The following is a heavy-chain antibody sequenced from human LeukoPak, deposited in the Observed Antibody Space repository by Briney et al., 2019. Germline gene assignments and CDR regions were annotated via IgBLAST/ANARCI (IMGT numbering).Heavy chain of an antibody. Sequence: SETLSLTCAVYGGSFSCYYWSWIRKPPGKGLEWIGEINHSGSTNYNPSLKSRVTISVDTSKNQFSLKLSSVTAADTAVYYCARISYSRIRGLQHWGQGTLVTVSS. V-gene: IGHV4-34*01. CDR3: ARISYSRIRGLQH. CDR2: INHSGST. D-gene: IGHD6-13*01. J-gene: IGHJ1*01. CDR1: GGSFSCYY.